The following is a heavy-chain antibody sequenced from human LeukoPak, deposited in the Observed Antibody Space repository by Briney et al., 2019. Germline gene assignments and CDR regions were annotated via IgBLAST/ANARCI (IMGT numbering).Heavy chain of an antibody. CDR3: AREGGHTYYFDY. CDR1: GYTFSNYW. D-gene: IGHD2-21*01. V-gene: IGHV3-66*01. Sequence: GGSLRLSCSASGYTFSNYWMSWVRQAPGKGLEWVSVIYSGGNTYYADSVKGRFTISRDNSKGTLYLQMNRLRAEDTAVYYCAREGGHTYYFDYWGQGTLVTVSS. J-gene: IGHJ4*02. CDR2: IYSGGNT.